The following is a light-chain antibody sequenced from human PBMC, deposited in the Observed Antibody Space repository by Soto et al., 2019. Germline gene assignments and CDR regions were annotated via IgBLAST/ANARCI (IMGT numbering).Light chain of an antibody. CDR2: DAS. Sequence: DIQMTQSPSSLSASVGDRVTITCRASQDISDYLNWYQQKPGKAPELLIFDASTLQPGVPSRFSGSGSVTEFTFTITSLQAEDIATYYCQQFDSLPRTFGLGTKLEIK. CDR3: QQFDSLPRT. CDR1: QDISDY. J-gene: IGKJ2*01. V-gene: IGKV1-33*01.